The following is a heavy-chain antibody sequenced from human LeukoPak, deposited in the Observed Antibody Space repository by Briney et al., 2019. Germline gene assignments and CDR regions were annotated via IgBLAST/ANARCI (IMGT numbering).Heavy chain of an antibody. V-gene: IGHV3-11*01. Sequence: GGSLRLSCAASGFTFSDYYMSWIRQAPGKGLEWVSYISSSGSTIYYADSVKGRFTISRDNAKNSLYLQMNSLRAEDTAVYYCARSIAVAADLDAFDIWGQGTMVTVSS. D-gene: IGHD6-19*01. CDR2: ISSSGSTI. J-gene: IGHJ3*02. CDR1: GFTFSDYY. CDR3: ARSIAVAADLDAFDI.